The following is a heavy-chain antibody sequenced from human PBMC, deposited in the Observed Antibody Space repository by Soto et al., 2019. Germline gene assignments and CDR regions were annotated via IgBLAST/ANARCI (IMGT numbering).Heavy chain of an antibody. CDR3: ARDIEDYYGSGSYPSGIDY. D-gene: IGHD3-10*01. Sequence: QVQLVESGGGVVQPGRSLRLSCAASGFTFSSFAFHWVRQAPGKGLEWVAVISYDGSNKYYADSVKGRFTISRDNTKNTLYLQMNNMKAEDTAVYYCARDIEDYYGSGSYPSGIDYWGQGTLVTVSS. J-gene: IGHJ4*02. CDR2: ISYDGSNK. V-gene: IGHV3-30-3*01. CDR1: GFTFSSFA.